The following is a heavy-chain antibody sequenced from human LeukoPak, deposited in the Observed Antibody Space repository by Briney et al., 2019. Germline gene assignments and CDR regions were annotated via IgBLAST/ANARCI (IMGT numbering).Heavy chain of an antibody. J-gene: IGHJ4*02. D-gene: IGHD1-26*01. CDR3: AKGVILGGSYGGYYFDY. Sequence: GGSLRLSCAASGFTFSSYGMHWVRQAPGKGLEWVAVISYDGSNKYYADSVKGRFTISRDNSKNTLYLQMNSLRAEDTAVYYCAKGVILGGSYGGYYFDYWGQGTLVTVSS. CDR1: GFTFSSYG. V-gene: IGHV3-30*18. CDR2: ISYDGSNK.